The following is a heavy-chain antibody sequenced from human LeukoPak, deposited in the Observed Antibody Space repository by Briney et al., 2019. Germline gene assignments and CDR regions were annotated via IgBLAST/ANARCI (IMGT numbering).Heavy chain of an antibody. CDR2: VNCDNENT. Sequence: ASVKVSCKTSGYTFTSFDINWVRHTTGHGPEWMGWVNCDNENTRYARKFQGRVAITRDTSTGTVYLELNNLSSDDTAMYYCTRGPFLNGNAYNWFDPWGQGTLATVSS. V-gene: IGHV1-8*03. J-gene: IGHJ5*02. CDR1: GYTFTSFD. CDR3: TRGPFLNGNAYNWFDP. D-gene: IGHD1-20*01.